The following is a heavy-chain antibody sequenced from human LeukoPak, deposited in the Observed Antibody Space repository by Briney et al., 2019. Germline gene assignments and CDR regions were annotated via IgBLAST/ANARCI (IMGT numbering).Heavy chain of an antibody. D-gene: IGHD6-13*01. V-gene: IGHV1-46*01. CDR2: INPNGGST. CDR1: GYTFTSYY. J-gene: IGHJ6*02. CDR3: AREGYSSRYYYGMDV. Sequence: ASVKVSCKASGYTFTSYYMHWVRQAPGQGLEWMGIINPNGGSTSYAQKFQGRVTMTRDTSTSTVYMELSSLRSEDTAVYYCAREGYSSRYYYGMDVWGQGTTVTVSS.